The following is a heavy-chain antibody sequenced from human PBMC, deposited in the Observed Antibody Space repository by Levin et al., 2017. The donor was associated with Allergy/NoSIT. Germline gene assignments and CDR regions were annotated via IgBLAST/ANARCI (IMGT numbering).Heavy chain of an antibody. D-gene: IGHD5-24*01. V-gene: IGHV3-11*03. Sequence: PGGSLRLSCAASGFTFSAYYMMWIRQTPGKGLEWVSYISSTSTYIKYSDSVKGRFTISRDNANNSMHLQMNSLRAEDAAVYYCATEGQGGYNSAILNWGQGTLVTVSS. CDR1: GFTFSAYY. J-gene: IGHJ4*02. CDR2: ISSTSTYI. CDR3: ATEGQGGYNSAILN.